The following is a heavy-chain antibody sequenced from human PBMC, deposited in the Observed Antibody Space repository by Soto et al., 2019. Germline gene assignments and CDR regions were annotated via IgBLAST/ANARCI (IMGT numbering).Heavy chain of an antibody. J-gene: IGHJ1*01. CDR2: FDPEDGET. CDR3: ATLSGYYGSGSYYPLGFQH. V-gene: IGHV1-24*01. Sequence: ASVKVSCKVSGYTLTELSMHWVRQAPGKGLEWMGGFDPEDGETIYAQKFQGRVTMTEHTSTDTAYMELSSLRSEDTAVYYCATLSGYYGSGSYYPLGFQHWGQGTLVTVSS. CDR1: GYTLTELS. D-gene: IGHD3-10*01.